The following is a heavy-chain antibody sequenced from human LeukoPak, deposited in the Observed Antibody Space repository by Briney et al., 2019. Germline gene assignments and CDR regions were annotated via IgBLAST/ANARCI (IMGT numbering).Heavy chain of an antibody. V-gene: IGHV3-23*01. CDR2: ISGSGGST. Sequence: PGGSLRLSCVASGFTFSTYAMSWVRQAPGKGLEWVSVISGSGGSTYYADSVKGRFTISRDNSKNTLYLQMNSLRVEDTAVYFCVKDLSDRDVDYWGQGTLVTVSS. CDR1: GFTFSTYA. D-gene: IGHD2-21*02. CDR3: VKDLSDRDVDY. J-gene: IGHJ4*02.